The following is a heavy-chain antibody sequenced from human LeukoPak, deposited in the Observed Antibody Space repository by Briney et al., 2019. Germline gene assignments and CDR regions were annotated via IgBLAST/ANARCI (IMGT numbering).Heavy chain of an antibody. CDR1: GSTFSTYP. CDR2: ISGNSFTI. V-gene: IGHV3-23*01. D-gene: IGHD1-14*01. J-gene: IGHJ4*02. CDR3: AKSPRGATTFDY. Sequence: PGESLRLSCTASGSTFSTYPMTWVRQAPGQGLEWVSAISGNSFTIYYADSVKGRFTISRDNSKNTLYLQMNSLRAEDTAVYYCAKSPRGATTFDYWGQGTLVTVSS.